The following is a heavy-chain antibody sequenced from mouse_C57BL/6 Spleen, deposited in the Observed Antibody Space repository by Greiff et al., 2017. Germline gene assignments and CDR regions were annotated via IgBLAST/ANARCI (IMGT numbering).Heavy chain of an antibody. CDR1: GYTFTSYW. J-gene: IGHJ4*01. Sequence: QVLLQQPGAELVKPGASVKLSCKASGYTFTSYWMHWVKQRPGQGLEWIGMIHPNSGSTNYNEKFKSKATLTVDKSSSTAYMQLSSLTSEDSAVYYCARYYGSSYAMDYWGQGTSVTVSA. CDR2: IHPNSGST. D-gene: IGHD1-1*01. CDR3: ARYYGSSYAMDY. V-gene: IGHV1-64*01.